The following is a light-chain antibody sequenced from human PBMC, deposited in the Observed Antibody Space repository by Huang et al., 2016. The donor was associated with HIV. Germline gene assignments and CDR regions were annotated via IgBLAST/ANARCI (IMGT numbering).Light chain of an antibody. J-gene: IGKJ4*01. Sequence: EIVLTQSPGTLSLSPGERATLSCRASQSLSSNYLAWYQHKAGQAPRLLIYGASSRAAGIPDRFSGSASGTDFTLTISRVEAEDFAVYYCQQFGTSPTFGGGTKVEIK. CDR2: GAS. V-gene: IGKV3-20*01. CDR1: QSLSSNY. CDR3: QQFGTSPT.